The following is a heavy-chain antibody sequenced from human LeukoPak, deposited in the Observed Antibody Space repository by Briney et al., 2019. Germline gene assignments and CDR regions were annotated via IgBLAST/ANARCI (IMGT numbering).Heavy chain of an antibody. CDR3: ARHTKTAHSFDY. Sequence: ETLSLTCAVYGGSFSGYYWSWIRQPPGKGLEWIGEINHSGSTNYNPSLKSRVTISVDTSKNQFSLRLNSVTAADTPVYYCARHTKTAHSFDYWGQGTLVTVSS. CDR1: GGSFSGYY. D-gene: IGHD1-1*01. CDR2: INHSGST. V-gene: IGHV4-34*01. J-gene: IGHJ4*02.